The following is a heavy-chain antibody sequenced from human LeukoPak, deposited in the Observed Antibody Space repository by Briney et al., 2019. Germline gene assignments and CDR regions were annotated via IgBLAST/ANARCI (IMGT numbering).Heavy chain of an antibody. Sequence: GSLRLSCAASGFTFRTYAMSWVRQPPGKGLEWLGEIYYSGTANYNPSLGSRVTISVDKSKNQLSLRLSSVTAADTAVYYCARHDFFAFDIWGQGTMVTVSS. CDR1: GFTFRTYAM. CDR3: ARHDFFAFDI. D-gene: IGHD2-21*02. V-gene: IGHV4-4*02. J-gene: IGHJ3*02. CDR2: IYYSGTA.